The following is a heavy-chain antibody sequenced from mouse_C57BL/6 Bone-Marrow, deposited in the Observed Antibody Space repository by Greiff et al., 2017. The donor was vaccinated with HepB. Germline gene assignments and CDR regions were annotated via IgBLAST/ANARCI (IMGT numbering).Heavy chain of an antibody. V-gene: IGHV1-26*01. Sequence: EVQLQQSGPELVKPGASVKISCKASGYTFTDYYMNWVKQSPGQSLEWIGDINPNNGGTSYNQKFKGKATLTVDKSSSTAYMELRSLTSEDSAVYYCAREGDGYYVYYWAMDYWGQGTSVTVSS. CDR2: INPNNGGT. J-gene: IGHJ4*01. CDR1: GYTFTDYY. D-gene: IGHD2-3*01. CDR3: AREGDGYYVYYWAMDY.